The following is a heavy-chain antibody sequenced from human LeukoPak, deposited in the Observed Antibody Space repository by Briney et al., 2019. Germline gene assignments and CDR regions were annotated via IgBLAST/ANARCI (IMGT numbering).Heavy chain of an antibody. V-gene: IGHV4-61*08. J-gene: IGHJ4*02. CDR2: IYYSGST. CDR3: ARVKRWQQPFDY. Sequence: SETLSLTCTVSGGSISSGGYYWSWIRQPPGKGLEWIGYIYYSGSTNYNPSLKSRVTISVDTSKNQFSLKLSSVTAADTAVYFCARVKRWQQPFDYWGQGTLVTVSS. D-gene: IGHD5-24*01. CDR1: GGSISSGGYY.